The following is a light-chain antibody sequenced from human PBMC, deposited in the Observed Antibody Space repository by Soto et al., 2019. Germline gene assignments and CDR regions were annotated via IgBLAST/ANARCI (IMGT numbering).Light chain of an antibody. CDR2: EVS. V-gene: IGKV1-5*01. J-gene: IGKJ5*01. CDR3: QQYNRD. Sequence: DIQMTLSPSTLSASIGDRVTITCRASRSISTWLAWYQHKSGKAPKVLIYEVSNLGSGVPSRFSGSGSGTEFTLTISSLQPDDFATYYCQQYNRDFGQGTRLEIK. CDR1: RSISTW.